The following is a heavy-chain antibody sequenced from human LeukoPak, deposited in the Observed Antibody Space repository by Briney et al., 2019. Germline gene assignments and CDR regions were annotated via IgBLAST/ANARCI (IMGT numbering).Heavy chain of an antibody. Sequence: GASVKVSCKASGFIFTKYGISWVRQAPGQGLEWVGWISGYNGDTNYAQKLQGRVTMTTDTSTSTAYMELRSLRSDDTAVYYCARGGDIVATVFDYWGQGTLVTVSS. CDR1: GFIFTKYG. J-gene: IGHJ4*02. V-gene: IGHV1-18*01. CDR3: ARGGDIVATVFDY. CDR2: ISGYNGDT. D-gene: IGHD5-12*01.